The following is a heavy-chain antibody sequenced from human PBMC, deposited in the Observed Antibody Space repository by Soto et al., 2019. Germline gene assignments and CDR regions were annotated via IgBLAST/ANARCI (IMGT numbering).Heavy chain of an antibody. V-gene: IGHV3-48*04. CDR3: ARDKDWAFDY. J-gene: IGHJ4*02. CDR2: IFATSTTI. Sequence: PGGSLRLSCVASGLTFRSYSMVWVRQAPGKGLEWISYIFATSTTIYYADSVKGRFTVSRDNTQNSLFLLMNSLRAEDTAIYYRARDKDWAFDYWGQGTLVTVSS. D-gene: IGHD3-9*01. CDR1: GLTFRSYS.